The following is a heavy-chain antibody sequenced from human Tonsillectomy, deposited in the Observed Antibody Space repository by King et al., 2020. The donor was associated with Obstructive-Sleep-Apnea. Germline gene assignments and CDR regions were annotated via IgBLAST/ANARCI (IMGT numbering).Heavy chain of an antibody. CDR1: GFTFYSYW. V-gene: IGHV3-74*01. J-gene: IGHJ6*02. D-gene: IGHD3/OR15-3a*01. CDR2: IDSDGSST. CDR3: ARSTVFGLLIYYGMDV. Sequence: VQLVESGGGLVQPGGSLRLSCAASGFTFYSYWMHWVRQAPGKGLVWVSRIDSDGSSTSYADSVKGRFTISRDNAKNTLSLQMNSLRAEDTAVYYCARSTVFGLLIYYGMDVWGQGTTVTVSS.